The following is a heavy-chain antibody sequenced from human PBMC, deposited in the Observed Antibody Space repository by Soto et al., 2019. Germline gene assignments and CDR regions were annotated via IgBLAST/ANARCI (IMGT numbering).Heavy chain of an antibody. V-gene: IGHV3-21*01. CDR1: GSTFSSYG. CDR3: ARDESAGSSIRY. CDR2: ITNSGNYI. J-gene: IGHJ4*02. D-gene: IGHD2-2*01. Sequence: EVPVVESGGGLVKPGGSLRLSCTASGSTFSSYGMNWVRQAPGKGLEWVSSITNSGNYIYYADSVQGRFTISRDNARNSLYLQRNSLRAEDTAVYFCARDESAGSSIRYWGQGSLVTVSS.